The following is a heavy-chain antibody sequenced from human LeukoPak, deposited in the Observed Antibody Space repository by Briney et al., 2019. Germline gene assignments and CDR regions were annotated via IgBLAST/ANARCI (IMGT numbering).Heavy chain of an antibody. J-gene: IGHJ6*03. CDR1: GFTFSNYG. D-gene: IGHD3-10*01. CDR3: TRARSSTRDHFYYYYMDV. CDR2: ITDDGGGT. V-gene: IGHV3-23*01. Sequence: GGSLRLSCAASGFTFSNYGMSWVRQAPGKGLQWVSSITDDGGGTYYADSVKGRFTISRDNSKNTLYLQMNSLRADDTAVYYCTRARSSTRDHFYYYYMDVWGKGTTVTVSS.